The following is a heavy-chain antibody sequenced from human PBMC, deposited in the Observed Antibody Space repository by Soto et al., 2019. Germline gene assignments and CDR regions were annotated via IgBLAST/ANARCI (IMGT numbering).Heavy chain of an antibody. D-gene: IGHD4-17*01. CDR1: GFTFTSSA. J-gene: IGHJ4*02. Sequence: GASVKVSCKASGFTFTSSAVQWVRQARGQRLEWIGWIVVGSGNTNYAQKFQERVTITRDMSTSTAYMELSSLRSEDTAVYYCAADGPQTYAEGYFDYWGQGTLVTVSS. CDR3: AADGPQTYAEGYFDY. V-gene: IGHV1-58*01. CDR2: IVVGSGNT.